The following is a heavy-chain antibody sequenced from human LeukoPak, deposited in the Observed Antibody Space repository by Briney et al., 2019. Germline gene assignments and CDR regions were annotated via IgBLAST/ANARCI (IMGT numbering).Heavy chain of an antibody. D-gene: IGHD3-10*01. V-gene: IGHV3-21*01. CDR3: AKDARITIIRGVISSV. J-gene: IGHJ4*02. Sequence: GGSLRLSCAASGFTFSSYSMNWVRQAPGKGLEWVSSISSTGTYMYYADSVKGRFTISRDNAKNSLYLQMNSLRAEDTAVYYCAKDARITIIRGVISSVWGQGTLVTVSS. CDR2: ISSTGTYM. CDR1: GFTFSSYS.